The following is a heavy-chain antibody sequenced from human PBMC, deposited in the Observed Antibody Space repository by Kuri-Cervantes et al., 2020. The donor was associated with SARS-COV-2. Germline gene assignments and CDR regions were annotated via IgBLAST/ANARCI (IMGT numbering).Heavy chain of an antibody. D-gene: IGHD1-26*01. J-gene: IGHJ3*02. CDR2: ISYDGGNE. V-gene: IGHV3-30*18. CDR3: AKEIRATTRFDAFDI. Sequence: GGSLRLSCAASGFTFSNYGIHWVRQAPGKGLEWVAVISYDGGNEYYADSVKGRFTISRDNSKNTLYLQMNSLRAEDTAVYYCAKEIRATTRFDAFDIWGQGTIVTVSS. CDR1: GFTFSNYG.